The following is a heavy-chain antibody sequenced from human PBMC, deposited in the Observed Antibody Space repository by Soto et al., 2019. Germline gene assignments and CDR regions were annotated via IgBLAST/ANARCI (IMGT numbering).Heavy chain of an antibody. Sequence: QVQLQESGPGLVKPSQTLSLTCAISGDSVSSNSAAWNWIRLSPSRGLGWLARTYYRSRWYNDSAVSVRSPITVNPDTSKNLFSLQLTSVTPEDTAVYYCAGTTSHQWYYMDVWGKGTTVTVSS. CDR3: AGTTSHQWYYMDV. CDR2: TYYRSRWYN. J-gene: IGHJ6*03. CDR1: GDSVSSNSAA. D-gene: IGHD1-7*01. V-gene: IGHV6-1*01.